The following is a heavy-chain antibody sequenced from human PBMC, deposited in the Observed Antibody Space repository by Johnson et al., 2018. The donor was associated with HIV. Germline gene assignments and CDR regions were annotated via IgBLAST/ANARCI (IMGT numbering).Heavy chain of an antibody. CDR1: GFTFSDYY. D-gene: IGHD3-22*01. V-gene: IGHV3-11*04. J-gene: IGHJ3*02. CDR2: ISSSGSII. Sequence: QVQLVESGGGVVRPGGSLRLSCAASGFTFSDYYMSWIRQAPGKGLEWVSYISSSGSIIYYVDSVKGRFTISRDNAKNSLYLQINSLRAEDTAVYYCARDRWATYYYDSSGHGGVFDIWGQGTVVTVSS. CDR3: ARDRWATYYYDSSGHGGVFDI.